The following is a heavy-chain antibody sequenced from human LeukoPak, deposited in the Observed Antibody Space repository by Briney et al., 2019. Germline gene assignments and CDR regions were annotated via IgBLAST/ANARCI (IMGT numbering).Heavy chain of an antibody. CDR1: GFTFSSYG. V-gene: IGHV3-30*03. J-gene: IGHJ4*02. Sequence: GGSLRLSCAASGFTFSSYGMHWVRQAPGKGLEWVAVISYDGSNKYYADSVKGRFTISRDNSKNTLYLQMNSLRAEDTAVYYCASRSKKSGYDPHLDYWGQGTLVTASS. CDR2: ISYDGSNK. CDR3: ASRSKKSGYDPHLDY. D-gene: IGHD5-12*01.